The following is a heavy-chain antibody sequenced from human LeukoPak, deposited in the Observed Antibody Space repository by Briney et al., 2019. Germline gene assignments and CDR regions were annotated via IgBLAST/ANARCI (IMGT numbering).Heavy chain of an antibody. Sequence: GGSLRLSCAASGFTFSDYYMSWIRQAPGKGLEWVSYISSSGSTIYYADSVKGRFTISRDNAKNSLYLQMNSLRAEDTAVYYCARDSGIAAAETAFDIWGQGTIVTVSS. V-gene: IGHV3-11*01. CDR1: GFTFSDYY. CDR2: ISSSGSTI. D-gene: IGHD6-13*01. J-gene: IGHJ3*02. CDR3: ARDSGIAAAETAFDI.